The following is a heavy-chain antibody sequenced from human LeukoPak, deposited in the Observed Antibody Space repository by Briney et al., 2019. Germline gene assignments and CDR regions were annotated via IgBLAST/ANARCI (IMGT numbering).Heavy chain of an antibody. CDR1: GFTFSSYA. J-gene: IGHJ6*02. Sequence: GGSLRLSCAASGFTFSSYAMHWVRQAPGKGLEYVSAISSNGGSTYYADSVKGRSTISRDNSKNTLYLQMGSLRAEDMAVYYCAREMWFGELAYGMDVWGQGTTVTVSS. CDR2: ISSNGGST. V-gene: IGHV3-64*02. D-gene: IGHD3-10*01. CDR3: AREMWFGELAYGMDV.